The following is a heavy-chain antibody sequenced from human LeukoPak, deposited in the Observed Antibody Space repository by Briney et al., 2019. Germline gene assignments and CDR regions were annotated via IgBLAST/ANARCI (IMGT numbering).Heavy chain of an antibody. CDR1: GYTFTGYY. CDR2: INPNSGGT. Sequence: HWASVTVSCKASGYTFTGYYMHWVRQAPGQGLEWMGWINPNSGGTNYAQKFQGRVTMTRDTSISTAYMELSRLRSDDTAVYYCATPLGYCSGGSCNMPFDYWGQGTLVTVSS. D-gene: IGHD2-15*01. J-gene: IGHJ4*02. CDR3: ATPLGYCSGGSCNMPFDY. V-gene: IGHV1-2*02.